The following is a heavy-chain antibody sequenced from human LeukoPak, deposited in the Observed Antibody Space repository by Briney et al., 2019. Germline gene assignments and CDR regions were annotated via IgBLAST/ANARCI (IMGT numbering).Heavy chain of an antibody. J-gene: IGHJ4*02. CDR1: GFTFSNFW. CDR3: ARGDAFSGDH. CDR2: IHPEGNEK. V-gene: IGHV3-7*04. Sequence: GGSLRLSCAVSGFTFSNFWMSWVRQAPGRGLEWVANIHPEGNEKYHVESVKGRFTISRDNAKNTLFLQMNGLRVEDTAVYYCARGDAFSGDHWGQGTLVTVSS.